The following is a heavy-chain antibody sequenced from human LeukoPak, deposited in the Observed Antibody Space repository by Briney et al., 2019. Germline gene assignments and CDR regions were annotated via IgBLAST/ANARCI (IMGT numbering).Heavy chain of an antibody. D-gene: IGHD3-10*01. CDR3: AKRDYYGSGSYYKSHYYYGMDV. Sequence: GGSLRLPCAASGFTFSSYAMSWVRQAPGKGLEWVSAISGSGGSTYYADSVKGRFTISRDNSKNTLYLQMNSLRAEDTAVYYCAKRDYYGSGSYYKSHYYYGMDVWGQGTTVTVSS. V-gene: IGHV3-23*01. CDR2: ISGSGGST. J-gene: IGHJ6*02. CDR1: GFTFSSYA.